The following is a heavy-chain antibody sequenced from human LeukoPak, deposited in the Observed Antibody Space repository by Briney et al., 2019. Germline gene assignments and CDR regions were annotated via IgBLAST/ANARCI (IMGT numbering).Heavy chain of an antibody. CDR1: GFTFSSYS. V-gene: IGHV3-21*01. Sequence: PGGSLRLSCAASGFTFSSYSMTWVRQAPGKGLEWVSSISSSSSYIYYADSVKGRFTISRDNAKNSLYLQMNSLRAEDTAVYYCARDAILTGYYTFDYWGQGTLVTVSS. J-gene: IGHJ4*02. CDR3: ARDAILTGYYTFDY. CDR2: ISSSSSYI. D-gene: IGHD3-9*01.